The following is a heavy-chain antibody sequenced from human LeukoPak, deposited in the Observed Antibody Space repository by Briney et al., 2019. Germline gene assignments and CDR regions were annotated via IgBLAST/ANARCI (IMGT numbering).Heavy chain of an antibody. D-gene: IGHD4-17*01. J-gene: IGHJ4*02. CDR1: GFTFSHYG. CDR3: ARGLNDYGDYVLGY. Sequence: GRSLRLSCAASGFTFSHYGMQWVRQAPGKGLEWVAVIWYDGSHTYYADSVKGRFTISRDNSKDTLYLQMNSLRAEDAAVHYCARGLNDYGDYVLGYWGQGTLVTVSS. V-gene: IGHV3-33*01. CDR2: IWYDGSHT.